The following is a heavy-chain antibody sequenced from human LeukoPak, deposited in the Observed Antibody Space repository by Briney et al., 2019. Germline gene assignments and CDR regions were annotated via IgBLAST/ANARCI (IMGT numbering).Heavy chain of an antibody. CDR2: ISVNSGDT. J-gene: IGHJ4*02. D-gene: IGHD3-16*02. V-gene: IGHV1-18*01. Sequence: GASVKVSCKASGYSFPTPTITWVRQGPGHGLEWMGWISVNSGDTNYAQKFQDRVTLTTDTSTSTAYMELRSLKSDDTAVYYCTRDSLGSYSFLWGQGTLVTVSS. CDR1: GYSFPTPT. CDR3: TRDSLGSYSFL.